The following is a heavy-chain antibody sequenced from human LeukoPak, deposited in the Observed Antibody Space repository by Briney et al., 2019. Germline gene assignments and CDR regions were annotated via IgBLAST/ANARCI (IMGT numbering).Heavy chain of an antibody. Sequence: GASVKVSCKASGYTFTSYGISWVRQAPGQGLEWMGWISAYNGNANYAQNLQGRITMTTDTSTSTAYMELTSLRSDDTAVYYCARDYYYDSSGYVDYWGQGTLVTVS. CDR3: ARDYYYDSSGYVDY. CDR1: GYTFTSYG. D-gene: IGHD3-22*01. CDR2: ISAYNGNA. J-gene: IGHJ4*02. V-gene: IGHV1-18*01.